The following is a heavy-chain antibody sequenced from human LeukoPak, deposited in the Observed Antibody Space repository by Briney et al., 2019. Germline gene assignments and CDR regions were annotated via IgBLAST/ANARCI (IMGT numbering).Heavy chain of an antibody. CDR1: GDSINSHSYY. CDR3: VRHISTNTGYFDS. V-gene: IGHV4-39*01. J-gene: IGHJ4*02. D-gene: IGHD5-24*01. CDR2: VYYDGTS. Sequence: SETLSLTCTVSGDSINSHSYYWGWIRQPPGKGLEWIGSVYYDGTSYSNPSLKSRVAVFVDTSRDQFSLDLSFVTAADTALYYCVRHISTNTGYFDSCGQGALVSVSS.